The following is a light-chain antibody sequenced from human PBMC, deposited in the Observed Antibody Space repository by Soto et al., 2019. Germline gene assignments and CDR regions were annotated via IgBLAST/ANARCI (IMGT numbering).Light chain of an antibody. V-gene: IGKV1-13*02. CDR2: DAS. CDR1: QGISSD. J-gene: IGKJ5*01. Sequence: AIQLTQSPSSLSASVGDRVTITCRASQGISSDLAWYQQKPGKGPKLLIYDASTLQSGVPSRFSGSGSGTDFTLTISSLQPEDFATCYCQQFNAYPITFGQGTRLEIK. CDR3: QQFNAYPIT.